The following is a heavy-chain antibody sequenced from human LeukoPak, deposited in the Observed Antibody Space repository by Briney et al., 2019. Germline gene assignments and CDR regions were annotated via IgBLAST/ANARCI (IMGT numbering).Heavy chain of an antibody. J-gene: IGHJ5*02. CDR1: GYTFTSYY. Sequence: ASVKVSCKASGYTFTSYYMHWVRQAPGQGLEWMGIINPSGGSTSYAQKFQGRVTMTRDTSTSTVYMELSSLRSEDTAVYYCARGSRRFLEWLSIAHPWGQGTLVTVSS. CDR2: INPSGGST. CDR3: ARGSRRFLEWLSIAHP. D-gene: IGHD3-3*01. V-gene: IGHV1-46*01.